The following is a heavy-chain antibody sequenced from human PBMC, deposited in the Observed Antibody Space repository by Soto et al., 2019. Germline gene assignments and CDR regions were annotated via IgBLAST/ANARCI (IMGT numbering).Heavy chain of an antibody. D-gene: IGHD2-15*01. CDR3: ARPPSRYCSGGSCYYYGMDV. J-gene: IGHJ6*02. CDR1: GYSFTSYW. V-gene: IGHV5-10-1*01. Sequence: GESLKISCKGSGYSFTSYWISWVRQMPGKGLEWMGRIDPSDSYTNYSPSFQGHVTISADKSISTAYLQWSSLKASDTAMYYCARPPSRYCSGGSCYYYGMDVWGQGTTVTVS. CDR2: IDPSDSYT.